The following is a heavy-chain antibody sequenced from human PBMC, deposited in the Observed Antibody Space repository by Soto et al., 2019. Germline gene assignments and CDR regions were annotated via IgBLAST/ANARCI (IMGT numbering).Heavy chain of an antibody. CDR1: GFTFSSYG. Sequence: QVQLVESGGGVVQPGRSLRLSCAASGFTFSSYGMHWVRQAPGKGLEWVAVISYDGSNKYYADSVKGRFTISRDNSKNTLYLQMNSLRAEDTAVYYCAKDTTEAGTPFDYWGQGTLVTVSS. CDR3: AKDTTEAGTPFDY. V-gene: IGHV3-30*18. CDR2: ISYDGSNK. J-gene: IGHJ4*02. D-gene: IGHD6-13*01.